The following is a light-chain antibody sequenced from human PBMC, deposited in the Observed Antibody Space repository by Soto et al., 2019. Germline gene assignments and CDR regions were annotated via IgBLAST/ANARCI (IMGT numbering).Light chain of an antibody. CDR2: GAS. J-gene: IGKJ1*01. V-gene: IGKV3-20*01. CDR1: QSVSSSY. CDR3: QQYGPSRT. Sequence: EIVLTQSPGTLSLSPGERATLSCRASQSVSSSYLAWYQQKPGQAPRLLIYGASSRATGSPDKFSGSGSGTDFSLTISRLEPEDFAVYYCQQYGPSRTFGQGTKVEIK.